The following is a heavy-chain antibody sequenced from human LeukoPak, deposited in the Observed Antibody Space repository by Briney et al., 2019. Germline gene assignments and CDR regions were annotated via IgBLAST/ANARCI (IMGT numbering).Heavy chain of an antibody. CDR2: INTNTGNP. Sequence: ASVKVSCKASGGTFTTYAINWVRQAPGQGLEWMGWINTNTGNPTYVQGFTGRLVFSLDTSVSTAYLQISSLKAEDTAVYCCARDIPGSLFDYWGQGTLVTVS. J-gene: IGHJ4*02. CDR1: GGTFTTYA. D-gene: IGHD2-21*01. V-gene: IGHV7-4-1*02. CDR3: ARDIPGSLFDY.